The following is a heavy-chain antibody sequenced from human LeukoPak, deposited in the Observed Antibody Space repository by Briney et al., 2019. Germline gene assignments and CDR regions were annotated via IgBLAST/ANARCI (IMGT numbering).Heavy chain of an antibody. CDR2: ISSSSSTI. D-gene: IGHD3-3*01. Sequence: GGSLRPSCAASGFTFSSYSMNWVRQAPGKGLEWVSYISSSSSTIYYADSVKGRFTISRDNAKNSLCLQMNSLRAEDTAVYYCARDRRITIFGVVIMPFDYWGQGTLVTVSS. V-gene: IGHV3-48*01. J-gene: IGHJ4*02. CDR3: ARDRRITIFGVVIMPFDY. CDR1: GFTFSSYS.